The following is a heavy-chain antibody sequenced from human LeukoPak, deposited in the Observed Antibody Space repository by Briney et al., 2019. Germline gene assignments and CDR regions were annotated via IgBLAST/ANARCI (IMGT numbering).Heavy chain of an antibody. J-gene: IGHJ4*02. CDR1: GGSISSSGYY. Sequence: SETLSLTCTVSGGSISSSGYYWGWIRQPPGKGLEWIASIYYSGSTYYNPSLKSRVTISVDTSKNQFSLKLSSVTAADTAVYYCARLRGQWLASVFDYWGQGTLVTVSS. V-gene: IGHV4-39*01. CDR2: IYYSGST. D-gene: IGHD6-19*01. CDR3: ARLRGQWLASVFDY.